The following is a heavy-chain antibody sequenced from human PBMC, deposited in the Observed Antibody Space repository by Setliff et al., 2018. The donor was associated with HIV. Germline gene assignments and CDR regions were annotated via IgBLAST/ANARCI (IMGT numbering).Heavy chain of an antibody. CDR3: ARMVEQQLDYYYYMDV. J-gene: IGHJ6*03. CDR2: ISSSSSYI. Sequence: GGSLRPSCAASGFTFSSYSMNWVRQAPGKGLEWVSSISSSSSYIYYADSVKGRFTISRDNAKNSLYLQMNSLRAEDTAVYYCARMVEQQLDYYYYMDVWGKGTTVTVSS. D-gene: IGHD6-13*01. V-gene: IGHV3-21*01. CDR1: GFTFSSYS.